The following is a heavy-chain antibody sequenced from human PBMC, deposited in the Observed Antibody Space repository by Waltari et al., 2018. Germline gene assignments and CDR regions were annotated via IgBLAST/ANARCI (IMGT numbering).Heavy chain of an antibody. D-gene: IGHD6-13*01. V-gene: IGHV3-23*01. CDR3: AKATYSSPNYGMDV. J-gene: IGHJ6*02. CDR2: VSGSGGDT. CDR1: GFTFSSYE. Sequence: EVQLLESGGGLVQPGGSRRLSCEVSGFTFSSYEMSWVRQAPGKGLEWVSGVSGSGGDTYYADSVKGRFTVSRDNSNNMLFLQMNNLRGEDTAIYYCAKATYSSPNYGMDVWGQGTTVTVSS.